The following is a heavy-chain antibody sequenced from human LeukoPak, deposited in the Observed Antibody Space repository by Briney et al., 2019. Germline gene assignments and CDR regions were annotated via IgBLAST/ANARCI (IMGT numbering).Heavy chain of an antibody. J-gene: IGHJ4*02. CDR2: ISHDGGYQ. CDR3: AWELTKRYDS. Sequence: GGSVRLSCAASGFTFSSHAMHWVRQAPGEGLKWVAVISHDGGYQDYADSVKGRFTISRDNPRNTLYLQMNSLRSEDTAVYYCAWELTKRYDSWGQGTLVTASA. D-gene: IGHD5-24*01. CDR1: GFTFSSHA. V-gene: IGHV3-30-3*01.